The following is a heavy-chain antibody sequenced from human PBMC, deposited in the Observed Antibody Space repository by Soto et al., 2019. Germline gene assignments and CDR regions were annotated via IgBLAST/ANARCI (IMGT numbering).Heavy chain of an antibody. J-gene: IGHJ3*01. D-gene: IGHD1-1*01. CDR1: GYTFTNYW. CDR3: ARFAATSGINAFDV. Sequence: GESLKISCQGSGYTFTNYWIVWVRQLPGKGLEWMGIIYPRDSHTTYSPSSQGQVTISDDKSLNSAFLQWSSLKASDTATYYCARFAATSGINAFDVWGPGTMVTVSS. V-gene: IGHV5-51*01. CDR2: IYPRDSHT.